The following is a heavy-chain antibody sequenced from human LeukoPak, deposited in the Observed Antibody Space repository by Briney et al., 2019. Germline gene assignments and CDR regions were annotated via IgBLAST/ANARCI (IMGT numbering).Heavy chain of an antibody. CDR3: ARSSYHLRYSSGWYY. CDR2: IIPLLGTA. D-gene: IGHD6-19*01. Sequence: SVKVSCKASGGTFSSYAISWVRQAPGQGLEWMGGIIPLLGTANYAQKFQGRVTITADDSTSTAYMELSSLRSEDTAVYYCARSSYHLRYSSGWYYWGQGTLVTVSS. CDR1: GGTFSSYA. V-gene: IGHV1-69*13. J-gene: IGHJ4*02.